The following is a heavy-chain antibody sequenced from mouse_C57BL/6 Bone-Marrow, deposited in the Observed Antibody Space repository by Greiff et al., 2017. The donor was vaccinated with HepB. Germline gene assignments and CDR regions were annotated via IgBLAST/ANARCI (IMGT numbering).Heavy chain of an antibody. CDR1: GYTFTSYT. J-gene: IGHJ3*01. CDR2: INPSSGYT. Sequence: QVQLQQSGAELARPGASVKMSCKASGYTFTSYTMHWVKQRPGQGLEWIGYINPSSGYTKYNQKFKDKATLTADKSSSTAYMQRSSLTSEDSAVYYCARGSSWFAYWGQGTLVTVSA. V-gene: IGHV1-4*01. CDR3: ARGSSWFAY.